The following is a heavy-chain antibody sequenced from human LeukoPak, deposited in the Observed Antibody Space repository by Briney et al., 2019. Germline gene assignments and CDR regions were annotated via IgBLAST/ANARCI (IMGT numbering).Heavy chain of an antibody. CDR3: ARADCASSNCYSTGAFDI. Sequence: TSSETLSLTCTVSAGSISSYYWSWIRQPAGKGLEWIGRIYDSGDTNYNPSLRSRVTMSIDTSKNQFSLKLSSVTAADTAVYYCARADCASSNCYSTGAFDIWGQGTMVTVS. V-gene: IGHV4-4*07. CDR1: AGSISSYY. CDR2: IYDSGDT. D-gene: IGHD2-2*02. J-gene: IGHJ3*02.